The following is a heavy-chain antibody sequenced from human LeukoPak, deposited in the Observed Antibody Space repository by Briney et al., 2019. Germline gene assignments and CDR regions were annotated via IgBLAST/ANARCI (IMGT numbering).Heavy chain of an antibody. CDR3: AKDRDGSGSYFDY. Sequence: PGGSLRLSCAASGLTFDDYTMHWVRQAPGKGLEWVSLISWDGGSTYYADSVKGRFTISRDNSKNSLYLQMNSLRTEDTALYYCAKDRDGSGSYFDYWGQGTLVTVSS. D-gene: IGHD3-10*01. CDR2: ISWDGGST. J-gene: IGHJ4*02. V-gene: IGHV3-43*01. CDR1: GLTFDDYT.